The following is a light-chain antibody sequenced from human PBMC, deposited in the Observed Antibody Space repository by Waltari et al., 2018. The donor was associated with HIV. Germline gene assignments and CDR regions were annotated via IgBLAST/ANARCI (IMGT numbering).Light chain of an antibody. CDR3: QQRTDAIT. J-gene: IGKJ4*01. CDR1: QTLNTY. CDR2: YAS. V-gene: IGKV3-11*01. Sequence: ELVLTQSPATLSLSPGARPTLFCRASQTLNTYLSWYQQKPDKAPSLVIYYASTRATGVPARCSGSGSGTDFTITISSLEPDDVAVYYCQQRTDAITCGGGTKVEIK.